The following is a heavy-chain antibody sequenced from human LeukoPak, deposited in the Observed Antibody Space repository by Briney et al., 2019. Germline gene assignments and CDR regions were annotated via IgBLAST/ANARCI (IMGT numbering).Heavy chain of an antibody. CDR3: AKASRATLTTVVNWFDP. CDR2: LSDSGGST. CDR1: GFTFTTYA. D-gene: IGHD4-11*01. Sequence: GGSLRLSCAASGFTFTTYAMSWVRQAPGKGLEWVSGLSDSGGSTYYADSVKGRFTISRDNSKNTLYLQMNSLRVEDTAVYYCAKASRATLTTVVNWFDPWGQGTPVTVSS. J-gene: IGHJ5*02. V-gene: IGHV3-23*01.